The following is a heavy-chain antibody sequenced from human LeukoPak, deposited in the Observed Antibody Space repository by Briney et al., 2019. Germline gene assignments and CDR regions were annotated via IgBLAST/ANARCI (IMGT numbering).Heavy chain of an antibody. CDR3: ARASLPDLQFDY. CDR2: ISHDGSNK. D-gene: IGHD1-26*01. Sequence: PGGSLRLSCAASGFPFSDYGMYWVRQAPGKGLERLAVISHDGSNKYYADSVKGRFTISRDNSKNTLYLQMNSLRAEDTAVYYCARASLPDLQFDYWGQGTLVTVSS. CDR1: GFPFSDYG. V-gene: IGHV3-30*03. J-gene: IGHJ4*02.